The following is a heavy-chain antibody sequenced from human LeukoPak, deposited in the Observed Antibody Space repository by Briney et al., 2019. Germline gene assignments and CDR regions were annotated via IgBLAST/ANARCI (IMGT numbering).Heavy chain of an antibody. V-gene: IGHV4-30-2*01. D-gene: IGHD3/OR15-3a*01. CDR2: IYHSGST. CDR1: GGSISSGGYS. CDR3: AGLSWAGFTFDP. Sequence: SETLSLTCAVSGGSISSGGYSWSWIRQPPGKGLEWIGYIYHSGSTYYNPSLKSRVTISVDRSKNQFSLKLSSVTAADTAVYYCAGLSWAGFTFDPWGQGTLVTVSS. J-gene: IGHJ5*02.